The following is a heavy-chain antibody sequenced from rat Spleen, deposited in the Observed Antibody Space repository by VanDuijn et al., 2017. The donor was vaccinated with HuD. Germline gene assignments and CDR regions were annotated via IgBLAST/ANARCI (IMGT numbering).Heavy chain of an antibody. CDR3: ARHRGYYSGFDY. CDR2: ILYDGSST. V-gene: IGHV5-17*01. CDR1: GFIFTDFF. Sequence: EVQLVESDGGLVQPGRSLKLSCTASGFIFTDFFMAWVRPAPTKGLEWVATILYDGSSTYYRDSVKGRFTISRDNAKSTLYLQMDSLRSEDTATYYCARHRGYYSGFDYWGQGVMVTVSS. J-gene: IGHJ2*01. D-gene: IGHD1-1*01.